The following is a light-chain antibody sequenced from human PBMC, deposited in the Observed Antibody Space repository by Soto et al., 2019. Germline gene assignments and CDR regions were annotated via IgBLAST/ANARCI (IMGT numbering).Light chain of an antibody. V-gene: IGLV2-23*01. J-gene: IGLJ1*01. CDR1: NSDVGGHTL. CDR3: CSYAGGRTYV. Sequence: QSALTQPASVSGSPGQSITISCIGTNSDVGGHTLVSWYQQHPGKAPRSLIYGGSERPSGVSDRFSGSKSGNTASLTISGLQAEDEADYYCCSYAGGRTYVFGTGTKLTVL. CDR2: GGS.